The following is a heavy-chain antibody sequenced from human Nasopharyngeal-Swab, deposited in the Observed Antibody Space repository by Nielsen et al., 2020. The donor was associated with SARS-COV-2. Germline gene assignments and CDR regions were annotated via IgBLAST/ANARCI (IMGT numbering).Heavy chain of an antibody. CDR1: GDSSRKDKYY. J-gene: IGHJ5*02. V-gene: IGHV4-39*02. CDR3: ARTFYSWYVDV. Sequence: SETLSLTCSVFGDSSRKDKYYWDRVRKAPGQGLEWIGTDYYSGTAYHNPSLKRRVAISVDASKSNLSLSLTSVTATDTAVYYCARTFYSWYVDVWGPGTQVTVSS. CDR2: DYYSGTA. D-gene: IGHD6-13*01.